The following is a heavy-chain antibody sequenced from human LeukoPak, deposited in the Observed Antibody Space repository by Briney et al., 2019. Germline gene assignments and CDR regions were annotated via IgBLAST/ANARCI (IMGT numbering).Heavy chain of an antibody. D-gene: IGHD4-23*01. CDR1: GFTFDDYG. CDR2: INWNGGST. V-gene: IGHV3-20*04. CDR3: ARDQLRHDY. Sequence: SGGSLRLSCAACGFTFDDYGMSWVRQAPGKGLEWVSGINWNGGSTGYADSVKGRFTISRDNAKNSLYPQMNSLRAEDTAFYYCARDQLRHDYWGQGTLVTVSS. J-gene: IGHJ4*02.